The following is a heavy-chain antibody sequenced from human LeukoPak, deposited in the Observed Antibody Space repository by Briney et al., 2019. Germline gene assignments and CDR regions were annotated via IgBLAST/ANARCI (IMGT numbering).Heavy chain of an antibody. J-gene: IGHJ4*02. V-gene: IGHV4-38-2*01. D-gene: IGHD6-19*01. CDR2: IYHSGST. Sequence: TSETLSLTCAVSGYSISSGYYWGWIRQPPGKGLEWIGSIYHSGSTYYNPSLKSRVTISVDTSKNLSSLKLSSVTAADTAVYYCARGYSSGRKDYWGQGTLVTVSS. CDR1: GYSISSGYY. CDR3: ARGYSSGRKDY.